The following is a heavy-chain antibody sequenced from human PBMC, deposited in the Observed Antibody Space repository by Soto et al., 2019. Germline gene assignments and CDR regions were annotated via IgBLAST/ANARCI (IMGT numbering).Heavy chain of an antibody. CDR1: GFTFSSYW. V-gene: IGHV3-74*01. J-gene: IGHJ4*01. D-gene: IGHD7-27*01. CDR3: ARDLTGSVFDF. CDR2: LNSDGSNT. Sequence: PGGSLRLFCAASGFTFSSYWMHWVRQAPGKGLVLVSRLNSDGSNTDYADSVKGRFTISRDNAKNTLYLQMNSLRAEDTAVYYCARDLTGSVFDFWGHGTLVTVSS.